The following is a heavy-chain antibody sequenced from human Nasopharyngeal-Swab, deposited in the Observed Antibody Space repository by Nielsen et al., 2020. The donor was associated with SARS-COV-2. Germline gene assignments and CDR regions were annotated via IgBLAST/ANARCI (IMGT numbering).Heavy chain of an antibody. CDR1: GFTVSSNY. CDR2: IYSGGST. V-gene: IGHV3-53*04. J-gene: IGHJ4*02. D-gene: IGHD3-22*01. Sequence: GGSLRLSCAASGFTVSSNYTSWARQAPGKGLEWVSVIYSGGSTYYADSVKGRFTISRHNSKNTLYLQMNSLRAEDTAVYYCARDSLDYYDSSGLGYWGQGTLVTVSS. CDR3: ARDSLDYYDSSGLGY.